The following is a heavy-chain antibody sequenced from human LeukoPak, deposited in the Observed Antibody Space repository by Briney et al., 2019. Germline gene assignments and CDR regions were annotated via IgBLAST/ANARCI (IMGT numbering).Heavy chain of an antibody. Sequence: GASVKVSCKASGYTFTSYGISWVRQAPGQGLEWMGGIIPIFGTANYAQKFQGRVTITADESTSTAYMELSSLRSEDTAVYYCARDPEQLGWFDPCGQGTLVTVSS. D-gene: IGHD6-6*01. V-gene: IGHV1-69*13. CDR3: ARDPEQLGWFDP. CDR1: GYTFTSYG. J-gene: IGHJ5*02. CDR2: IIPIFGTA.